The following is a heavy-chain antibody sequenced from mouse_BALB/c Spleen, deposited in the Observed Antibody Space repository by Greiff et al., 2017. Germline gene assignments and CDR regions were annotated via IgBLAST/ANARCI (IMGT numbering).Heavy chain of an antibody. D-gene: IGHD1-1*01. CDR3: ARDPPPSLLRFFAY. J-gene: IGHJ3*01. CDR2: ISDGGSYT. V-gene: IGHV5-4*02. Sequence: EVKLVESGGGLVKPGGSLKLSCAASGFTFSDYYMYWVRQTPEKRLEWVATISDGGSYTYYPDSVKGRFTISRDNAKNNLYLQMSSLKSEDTAMYYCARDPPPSLLRFFAYWGQGTLVTVSA. CDR1: GFTFSDYY.